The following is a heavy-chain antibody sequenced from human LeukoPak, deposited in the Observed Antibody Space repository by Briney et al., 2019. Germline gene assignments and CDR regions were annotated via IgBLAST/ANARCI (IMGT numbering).Heavy chain of an antibody. CDR2: IGGGGGSP. CDR1: GFTFSSYA. J-gene: IGHJ4*02. CDR3: GKGTDRTSGSYF. Sequence: PGGSLRLSCAASGFTFSSYAMNWVRQAPGKGLEWVSAIGGGGGSPYYADSAKGRFTISRDNSKNTLYLQMNSLRAEDTAVYYCGKGTDRTSGSYFWGQGTLVTVSS. D-gene: IGHD1-26*01. V-gene: IGHV3-23*01.